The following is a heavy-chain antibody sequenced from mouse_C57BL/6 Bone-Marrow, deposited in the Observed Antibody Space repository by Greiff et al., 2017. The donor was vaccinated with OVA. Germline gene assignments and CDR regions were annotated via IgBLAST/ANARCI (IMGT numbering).Heavy chain of an antibody. CDR1: GFNIKDDY. D-gene: IGHD1-1*01. J-gene: IGHJ3*01. CDR3: ARGDYYGSSPFAY. CDR2: IVPENGDT. V-gene: IGHV14-4*01. Sequence: VQLKESGAELVRPGASVKLSCTASGFNIKDDYMHWVKQRPEQGLEWIGWIVPENGDTEYASKFQGKATLTADKSSSTAYMELRSLTSEDSAVYFCARGDYYGSSPFAYWGQGTLVTVSA.